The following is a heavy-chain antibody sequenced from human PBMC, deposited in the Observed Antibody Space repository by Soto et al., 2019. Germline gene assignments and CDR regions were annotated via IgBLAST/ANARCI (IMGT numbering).Heavy chain of an antibody. CDR3: ARDQIPYYDFWSGYFPYYYYGMDV. D-gene: IGHD3-3*01. Sequence: TVSRTWTGCGGSVSSVSYYWCWIRQPPGKGLEWIGYIYYSGSTNYNPSLKSRVTISVDTSKNQFSLKLSSVTAADTAVYYCARDQIPYYDFWSGYFPYYYYGMDVWGQGTTVTVSS. V-gene: IGHV4-61*01. CDR2: IYYSGST. CDR1: GGSVSSVSYY. J-gene: IGHJ6*02.